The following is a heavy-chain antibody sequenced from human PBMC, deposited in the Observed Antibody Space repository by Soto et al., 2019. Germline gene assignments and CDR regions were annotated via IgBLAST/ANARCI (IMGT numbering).Heavy chain of an antibody. D-gene: IGHD3-22*01. CDR1: GYTFTSYG. CDR3: AKEWVYDTSGWSFDY. J-gene: IGHJ4*02. CDR2: ISANNGNT. V-gene: IGHV1-18*01. Sequence: VASVKVSCKASGYTFTSYGISWVRQAPGQGLEWMGWISANNGNTNYADSLKGRFTISRDNSKNTLYLQMNSLRAEDTAVYYCAKEWVYDTSGWSFDYWGQGTLVTVSS.